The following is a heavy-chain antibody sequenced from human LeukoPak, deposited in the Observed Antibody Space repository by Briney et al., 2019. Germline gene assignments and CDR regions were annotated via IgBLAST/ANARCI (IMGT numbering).Heavy chain of an antibody. CDR2: ITGSGGST. D-gene: IGHD4-17*01. Sequence: PGGTLRLSCAASGFTFSSYGMSWVRQAPGKGLEWVSAITGSGGSTYYADSVKGRFTISRDNSKNTLYLQMNSLRAEDTAVYYCAREVPTGTSFDYWAQGTLVTVSS. CDR1: GFTFSSYG. J-gene: IGHJ4*02. V-gene: IGHV3-23*01. CDR3: AREVPTGTSFDY.